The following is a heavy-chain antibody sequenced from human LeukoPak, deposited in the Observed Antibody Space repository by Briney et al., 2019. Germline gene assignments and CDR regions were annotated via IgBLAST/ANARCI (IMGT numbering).Heavy chain of an antibody. V-gene: IGHV4-39*07. Sequence: SETLSLTCTVSGGSISSSSYYWGWIRQPPGKGLEWIGSIYHSGSTYYNPSLKSRVTIPVDTSKNQFSLKLSSVTAADTAVYYCARGYSSSWPRDWFDPWGQGTLVTVSS. CDR2: IYHSGST. CDR1: GGSISSSSYY. J-gene: IGHJ5*02. CDR3: ARGYSSSWPRDWFDP. D-gene: IGHD6-13*01.